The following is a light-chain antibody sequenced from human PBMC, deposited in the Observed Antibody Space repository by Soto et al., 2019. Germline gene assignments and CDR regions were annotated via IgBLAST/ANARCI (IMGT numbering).Light chain of an antibody. Sequence: QAVVTQPPSASGTPGQRITISSSGNSSNIGSYAVNWFQQLPETAPTLLIYANNQRPSGVPDRFSASKSGTSASLAISGLQSEDEADYFCTAWDDSLTGPVFGGGTKLTVL. CDR1: SSNIGSYA. V-gene: IGLV1-44*01. CDR3: TAWDDSLTGPV. J-gene: IGLJ2*01. CDR2: ANN.